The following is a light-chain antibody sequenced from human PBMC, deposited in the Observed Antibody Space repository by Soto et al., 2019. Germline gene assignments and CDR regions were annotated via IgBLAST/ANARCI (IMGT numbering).Light chain of an antibody. CDR1: QSIYNY. CDR3: QQSYITPWT. J-gene: IGKJ1*01. Sequence: DIQMTQSPSSLSASVGDRVTITCRASQSIYNYLNWFQQKPGKAPNLLIYAASTLQSGVPSRFSGSGSGTDFTLTISSLQPEDFATYYCQQSYITPWTFGQGTTVEIK. V-gene: IGKV1-39*01. CDR2: AAS.